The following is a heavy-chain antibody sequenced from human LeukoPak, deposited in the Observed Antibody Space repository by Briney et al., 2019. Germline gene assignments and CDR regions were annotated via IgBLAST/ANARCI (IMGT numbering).Heavy chain of an antibody. J-gene: IGHJ4*02. CDR1: GGTFSSYA. D-gene: IGHD6-13*01. Sequence: ASVKVSCKASGGTFSSYAISWVRQAPGQGLEWMGGIIAYNGNTNYAQKLQGRVTMTTDTSTSTAYMELRSLRSDDTAVYYCARAYSSTLTSDYWGQGTLVTVSS. CDR3: ARAYSSTLTSDY. CDR2: IIAYNGNT. V-gene: IGHV1-18*01.